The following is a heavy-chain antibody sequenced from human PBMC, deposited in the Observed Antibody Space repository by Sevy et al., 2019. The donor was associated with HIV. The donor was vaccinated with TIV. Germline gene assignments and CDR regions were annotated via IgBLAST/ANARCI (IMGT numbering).Heavy chain of an antibody. V-gene: IGHV1-8*03. CDR2: MNPNSGNT. CDR1: GYTFTSYD. Sequence: ASVKVSCKASGYTFTSYDINWVRQATGQGLEWMGWMNPNSGNTGYPQKFQGRVTITRNTSISTAYMELSSLRSEDTAVYYCARLYSSSWVGYAFDIWGQGTMVTVS. CDR3: ARLYSSSWVGYAFDI. J-gene: IGHJ3*02. D-gene: IGHD6-13*01.